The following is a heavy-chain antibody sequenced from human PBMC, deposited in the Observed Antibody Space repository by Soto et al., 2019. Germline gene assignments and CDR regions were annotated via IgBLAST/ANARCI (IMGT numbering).Heavy chain of an antibody. J-gene: IGHJ6*02. V-gene: IGHV4-59*01. Sequence: SETLSLTCSVSGGSLSRYYWTWIRQPPGKGLQYIGYIYYSGIANYNPSLKSRVTISVDTSKNQFSLKVKPVTAADTAGYYCARGDGNQLGTLAGRYYYCKMDVWGQGTTVTVSS. D-gene: IGHD1-1*01. CDR3: ARGDGNQLGTLAGRYYYCKMDV. CDR2: IYYSGIA. CDR1: GGSLSRYY.